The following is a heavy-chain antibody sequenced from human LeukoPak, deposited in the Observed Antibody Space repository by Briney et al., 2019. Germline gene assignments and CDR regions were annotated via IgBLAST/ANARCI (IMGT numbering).Heavy chain of an antibody. V-gene: IGHV1-2*06. Sequence: ASVKVSCKTSGYTFTGYYVHWVRQAPGQGLEWMGRITPNTGDTIYAQRFQGRATMTRDTSISAAYMELSSLTSDNTAIYYCARDLVGGIWSAGFWGQGTLVTVSS. J-gene: IGHJ4*02. CDR3: ARDLVGGIWSAGF. D-gene: IGHD3-3*01. CDR2: ITPNTGDT. CDR1: GYTFTGYY.